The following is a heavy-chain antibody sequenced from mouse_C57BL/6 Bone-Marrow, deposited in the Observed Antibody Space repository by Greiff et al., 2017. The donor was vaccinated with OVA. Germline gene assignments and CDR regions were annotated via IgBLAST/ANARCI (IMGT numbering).Heavy chain of an antibody. J-gene: IGHJ4*01. CDR1: GFSLTSYG. CDR2: IWSGGST. D-gene: IGHD2-4*01. Sequence: VQLQESGPGLVQPSQSLSITCTVSGFSLTSYGVHWVRQSPGKGLEWLGVIWSGGSTDYNAAFISRLSISKDNSKSQVFFKMNSLQADDTAIYYCAGQSDYDFLYAMDYWGQGTSVTVSS. V-gene: IGHV2-2*01. CDR3: AGQSDYDFLYAMDY.